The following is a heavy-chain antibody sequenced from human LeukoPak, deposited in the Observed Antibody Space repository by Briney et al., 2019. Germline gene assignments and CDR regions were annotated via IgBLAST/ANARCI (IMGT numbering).Heavy chain of an antibody. Sequence: GGSLRLSCAASGFTFSSYSMNWVRQAPGKGLEWVSSISSSSSYIYYADSVKGRFTISRDNAKNSLYLQMNSLRAEDTAVYYCARDGVAVARTQYYYYYMDVWGKGTTVTISS. V-gene: IGHV3-21*01. J-gene: IGHJ6*03. CDR3: ARDGVAVARTQYYYYYMDV. CDR2: ISSSSSYI. D-gene: IGHD6-19*01. CDR1: GFTFSSYS.